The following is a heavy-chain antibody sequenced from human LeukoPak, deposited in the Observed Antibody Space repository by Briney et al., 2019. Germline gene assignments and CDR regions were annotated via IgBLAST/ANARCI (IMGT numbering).Heavy chain of an antibody. CDR1: GGTFSSYA. D-gene: IGHD6-13*01. V-gene: IGHV1-69*04. CDR3: AREKDSSSCCY. CDR2: IIPILGIA. Sequence: GASVKVSCKAFGGTFSSYAIRWVRQAPGQGLEWMGRIIPILGIANYAQKFQGRVTITADKSTSTAYMELSSLRSEDTAVYYCAREKDSSSCCYWGQGTLVTVSS. J-gene: IGHJ4*02.